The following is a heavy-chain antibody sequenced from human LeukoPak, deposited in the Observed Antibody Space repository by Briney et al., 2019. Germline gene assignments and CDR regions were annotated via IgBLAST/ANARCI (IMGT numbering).Heavy chain of an antibody. CDR1: GFTFSNYL. CDR3: GRGGDGIDV. V-gene: IGHV3-74*01. Sequence: PGGSLRLSCAVSGFTFSNYLMHWLRQAPGGGLVWVSRINIDETNAYADSVSGRFNISRDNAKNTLYLQMNSLRDEDTAVYFCGRGGDGIDVWGQGTTVIVSS. J-gene: IGHJ3*01. CDR2: INIDETNA.